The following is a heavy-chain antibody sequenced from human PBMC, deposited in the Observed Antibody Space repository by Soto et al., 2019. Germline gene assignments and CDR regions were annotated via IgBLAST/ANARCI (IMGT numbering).Heavy chain of an antibody. V-gene: IGHV5-10-1*01. CDR1: GYTFTRDW. D-gene: IGHD2-21*01. Sequence: GESLKISYKLSGYTFTRDWMMGALAMQFKGLEWMGRIDPSDSYTNYSPSFQGHVTISADKSISTAYLQWSSLKASDTAMYDGARLGIVVAYYYYGMDGWGPVNKVTLS. CDR2: IDPSDSYT. CDR3: ARLGIVVAYYYYGMDG. J-gene: IGHJ6*02.